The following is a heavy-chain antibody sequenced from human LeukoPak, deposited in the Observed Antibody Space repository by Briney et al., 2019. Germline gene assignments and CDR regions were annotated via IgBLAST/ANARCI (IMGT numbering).Heavy chain of an antibody. Sequence: GGSLRLSCAASGFTFTSYSMNWVRQAPGKGLEWVSITRSSNGHIYYADSVKGRFPISRDKAKKSLYLQMNSLRAEDTAVYYCARGEGPSTLDYWGQGTLVTVSS. CDR1: GFTFTSYS. D-gene: IGHD3-3*02. V-gene: IGHV3-21*01. J-gene: IGHJ4*02. CDR3: ARGEGPSTLDY. CDR2: TRSSNGHI.